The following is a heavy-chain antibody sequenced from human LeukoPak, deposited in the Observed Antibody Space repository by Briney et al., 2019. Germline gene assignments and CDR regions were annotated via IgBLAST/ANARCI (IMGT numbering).Heavy chain of an antibody. CDR2: IYYSGTT. CDR3: AGAQYGMDV. Sequence: KPSETLSLTCTVSGGSISSYYWNWIRQPPGKGLEWIGYIYYSGTTNYNPSLKSRVSISVDTSKKQFSLKLSSVTAADTAVYYCAGAQYGMDVWGQGTTVTVSS. V-gene: IGHV4-59*08. D-gene: IGHD4-17*01. CDR1: GGSISSYY. J-gene: IGHJ6*02.